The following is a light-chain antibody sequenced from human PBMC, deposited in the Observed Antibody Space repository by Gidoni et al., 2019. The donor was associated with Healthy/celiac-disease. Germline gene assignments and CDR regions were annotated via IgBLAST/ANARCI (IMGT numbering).Light chain of an antibody. J-gene: IGKJ4*01. CDR3: MQALQTPLT. Sequence: EIVMTQSPLSLTVTPGEPASISCRSSQSLLHSNGYNYLDWYLQKPGQSPQLLIYLGSNRASGVPDRFSGSGSGTDFTLKISRVEAEDVGVYYCMQALQTPLTFXGXTKVEIK. CDR2: LGS. CDR1: QSLLHSNGYNY. V-gene: IGKV2-28*01.